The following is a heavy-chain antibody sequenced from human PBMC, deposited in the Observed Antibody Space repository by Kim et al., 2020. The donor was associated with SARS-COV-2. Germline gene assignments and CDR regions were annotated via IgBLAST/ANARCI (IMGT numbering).Heavy chain of an antibody. Sequence: GGSLRLSCAASGFTFSSYAMSWVRQAPGKGLEWVSAISGSGGSTYYADSVKGRFTISRDNSKNTLYLQMNSLRAEDTAVYYCAKDLHPRAESRGAVVARPYGMDVWGQGTTVTVSS. CDR1: GFTFSSYA. D-gene: IGHD3-22*01. CDR3: AKDLHPRAESRGAVVARPYGMDV. CDR2: ISGSGGST. V-gene: IGHV3-23*01. J-gene: IGHJ6*02.